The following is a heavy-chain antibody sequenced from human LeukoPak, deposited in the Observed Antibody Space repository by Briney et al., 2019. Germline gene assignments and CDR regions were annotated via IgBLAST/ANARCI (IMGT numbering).Heavy chain of an antibody. J-gene: IGHJ2*01. V-gene: IGHV1-2*02. CDR3: ARGRGTTMVRGVITNYFDL. CDR2: IDPNSGGT. D-gene: IGHD3-10*01. Sequence: ASVKGSCRASGYTFTADYIHCVRQAPGQGREWMGKIDPNSGGTNYAQKFLGSVTMTGDTSINTAFMELSRLRSDDTAIYYCARGRGTTMVRGVITNYFDLWGRGSLVTVSS. CDR1: GYTFTADY.